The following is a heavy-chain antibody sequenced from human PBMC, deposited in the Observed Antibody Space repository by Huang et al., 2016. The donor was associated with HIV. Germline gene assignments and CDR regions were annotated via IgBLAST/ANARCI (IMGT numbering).Heavy chain of an antibody. Sequence: QVQLQQWGAGLLKPSETLSLTCAVYGGSFSGYYWSWIRQSPGKGLEGIGEINHSGSTNYNPSLKSRLTISVDTSKNQFSLKLSAVTAAETAVYYCARERMMSWLDDHDAFDIWGQGTMVTVSS. V-gene: IGHV4-34*01. J-gene: IGHJ3*02. CDR1: GGSFSGYY. CDR3: ARERMMSWLDDHDAFDI. D-gene: IGHD1-1*01. CDR2: INHSGST.